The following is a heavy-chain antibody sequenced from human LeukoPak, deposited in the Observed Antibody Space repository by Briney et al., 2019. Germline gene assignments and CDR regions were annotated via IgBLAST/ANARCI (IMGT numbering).Heavy chain of an antibody. Sequence: ASVKVSCKASGYAFTSYDINWVRQATGQGLEWMGWMNPNSGNTGYAQKFQGRVTITRNTSISTAYMELSSLRSEDTAVYYCARGWRGRTSWWTNPYYYTDVWGKGTTVTVSS. CDR1: GYAFTSYD. D-gene: IGHD3/OR15-3a*01. J-gene: IGHJ6*03. CDR3: ARGWRGRTSWWTNPYYYTDV. V-gene: IGHV1-8*03. CDR2: MNPNSGNT.